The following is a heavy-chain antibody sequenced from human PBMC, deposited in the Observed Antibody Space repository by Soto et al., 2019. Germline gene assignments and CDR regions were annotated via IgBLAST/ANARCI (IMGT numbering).Heavy chain of an antibody. V-gene: IGHV3-23*04. CDR2: IGDSGGTS. CDR1: GFIFSNYV. D-gene: IGHD1-26*01. J-gene: IGHJ4*02. CDR3: AKRPRALLTFDS. Sequence: EVQLVDSGGGLVQPGGSLRLSCAASGFIFSNYVMSWVRQAPGKGLEWVSSIGDSGGTSYYADSVKGRFTISRDNSKNTLYRQMNSLRAEDTAIYYCAKRPRALLTFDSWGQGTLVTVSS.